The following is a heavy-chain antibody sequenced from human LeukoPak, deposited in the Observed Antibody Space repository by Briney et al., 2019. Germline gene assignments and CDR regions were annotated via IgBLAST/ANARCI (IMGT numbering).Heavy chain of an antibody. CDR3: AREEQQLSHFDY. Sequence: GGSLRLSCAASGFTFSSYSMNWVRQVPGKGLEWVSSISSSSSYIYYADSVKGRFTISRDNAKNSLYLQMNSLRAEDTAVYYCAREEQQLSHFDYWGQGTLVTVSS. J-gene: IGHJ4*02. CDR1: GFTFSSYS. V-gene: IGHV3-21*01. CDR2: ISSSSSYI. D-gene: IGHD6-13*01.